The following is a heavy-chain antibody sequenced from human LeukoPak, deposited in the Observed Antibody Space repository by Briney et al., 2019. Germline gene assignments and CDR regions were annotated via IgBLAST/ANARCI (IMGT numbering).Heavy chain of an antibody. J-gene: IGHJ4*02. CDR3: ARTSLLGPRAGIDY. CDR1: GGSFSGYY. CDR2: INHSGST. Sequence: SETLSLTCAVYGGSFSGYYWSWIRQPPGKGLEWIGEINHSGSTNYNPSLKSRVTISVDTSKNQFSLKLSSVTAADTAVYYCARTSLLGPRAGIDYWGQGTLVTVSS. D-gene: IGHD3-16*01. V-gene: IGHV4-34*01.